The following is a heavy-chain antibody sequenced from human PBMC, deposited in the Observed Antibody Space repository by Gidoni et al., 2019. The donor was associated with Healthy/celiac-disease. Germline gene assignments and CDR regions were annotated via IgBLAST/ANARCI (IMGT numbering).Heavy chain of an antibody. CDR1: GGSISSYY. V-gene: IGHV4-59*01. Sequence: QVQLQESGPGLVKPSETLSLTCTVSGGSISSYYWSWIRQPPGKGLEWIGYIYYSGSTNYNPSLKSRVTISVDTSKNQFSLKLSSVTAADTAVYYCARDGRHCSSTSCYSYYYYYYMDVWGKGTTVTVSS. J-gene: IGHJ6*03. D-gene: IGHD2-2*02. CDR2: IYYSGST. CDR3: ARDGRHCSSTSCYSYYYYYYMDV.